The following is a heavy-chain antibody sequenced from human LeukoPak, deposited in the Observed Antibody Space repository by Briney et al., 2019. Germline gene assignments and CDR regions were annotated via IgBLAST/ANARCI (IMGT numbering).Heavy chain of an antibody. CDR2: INPNSGGT. CDR3: ARAVGYSLNFDY. J-gene: IGHJ4*02. CDR1: GHTFSGHY. D-gene: IGHD5-18*01. Sequence: ASVKVSCKTSGHTFSGHYLHWVRQAPGQGLEWMGWINPNSGGTNYAQKFQGWVTMTRDTSISTAYMELSRLRSDDTAVYYCARAVGYSLNFDYWGQGTLVTVSS. V-gene: IGHV1-2*04.